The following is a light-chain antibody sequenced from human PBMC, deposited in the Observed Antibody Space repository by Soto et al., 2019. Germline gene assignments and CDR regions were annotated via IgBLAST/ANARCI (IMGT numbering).Light chain of an antibody. CDR3: QQLTGYPIT. CDR2: AAS. CDR1: QAISTY. Sequence: IQLTQSPSSLSASVGDRVTISCRASQAISTYLAWYQQKPGKAPQLLIFAASTLHSGVPSRFSGSGSETDFTLTISSLQPEDFATYYCQQLTGYPITFGQGTRLEIK. J-gene: IGKJ5*01. V-gene: IGKV1-9*01.